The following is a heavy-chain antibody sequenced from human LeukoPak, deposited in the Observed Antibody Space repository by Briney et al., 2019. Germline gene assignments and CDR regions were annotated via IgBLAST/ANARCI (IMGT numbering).Heavy chain of an antibody. CDR3: AKGPNSDFWSGYSHYMDV. D-gene: IGHD3-3*01. J-gene: IGHJ6*03. CDR2: ISGSGSST. V-gene: IGHV3-23*01. Sequence: GGSLRLSCAASGFAFTNYVINSGCQAPGKGLEWVSGISGSGSSTYYAASVRGRFTISRDSSKNTVFLQMSSLRAEDTAGYYCAKGPNSDFWSGYSHYMDVWGKGTTAIVSS. CDR1: GFAFTNYV.